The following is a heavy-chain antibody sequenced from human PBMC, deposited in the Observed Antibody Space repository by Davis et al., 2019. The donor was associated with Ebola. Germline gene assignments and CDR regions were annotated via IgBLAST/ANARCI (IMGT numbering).Heavy chain of an antibody. D-gene: IGHD6-25*01. CDR3: ARVPSAAEGFDY. Sequence: GESLKISCEGSDYSFTSYWIAWVRQMPGKGLECMGIIFPLDSTTRYSPSFKGQVTISADKSINTVYLHWRRLRASDTGIYYCARVPSAAEGFDYWGQGTLVTVSS. J-gene: IGHJ4*02. CDR1: DYSFTSYW. CDR2: IFPLDSTT. V-gene: IGHV5-51*01.